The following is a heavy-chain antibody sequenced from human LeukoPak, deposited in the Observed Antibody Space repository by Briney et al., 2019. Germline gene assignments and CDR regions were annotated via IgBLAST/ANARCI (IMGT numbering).Heavy chain of an antibody. CDR3: ARPPEWFGELYVDY. D-gene: IGHD3-10*01. CDR2: IYYSGST. V-gene: IGHV4-31*03. CDR1: GGSISSGGYS. J-gene: IGHJ4*02. Sequence: PSETLSLTCTVSGGSISSGGYSWSWIRQHPGKGLEWIGYIYYSGSTYYNPSLKSRVTISVDTSKNQFSLKLSSVTAADTAVYYCARPPEWFGELYVDYWGRGTLVTVSS.